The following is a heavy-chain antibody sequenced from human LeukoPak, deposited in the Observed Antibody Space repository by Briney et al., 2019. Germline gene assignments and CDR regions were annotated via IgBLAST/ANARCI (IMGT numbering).Heavy chain of an antibody. CDR3: ARDLGYCSGGSCYARGSWFDP. V-gene: IGHV1-69*13. D-gene: IGHD2-15*01. Sequence: ASVKVSCKASGGTFSSYAISWVRQAPGQGLQWMGGIIPIFGTANYAQKFQGRVTITADESTSTAYMELSSLRSEDTAVYYCARDLGYCSGGSCYARGSWFDPWGQGTLVTVSS. CDR1: GGTFSSYA. J-gene: IGHJ5*02. CDR2: IIPIFGTA.